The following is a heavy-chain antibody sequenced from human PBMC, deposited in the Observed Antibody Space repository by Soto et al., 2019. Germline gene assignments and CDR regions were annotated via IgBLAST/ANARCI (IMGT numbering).Heavy chain of an antibody. CDR2: LLPIFDTP. D-gene: IGHD5-12*01. CDR3: ARVFVELATIPASDI. J-gene: IGHJ3*02. Sequence: QVQLVHSGAEVKKPGSSVKVSCKASGGTFNTYAINWVRQAPGQGLEWIGGLLPIFDTPIYAQKFQGRVTITADKSTNTAYMDLSSLRSEDTSVYYCARVFVELATIPASDIWGPETLVTVS. V-gene: IGHV1-69*06. CDR1: GGTFNTYA.